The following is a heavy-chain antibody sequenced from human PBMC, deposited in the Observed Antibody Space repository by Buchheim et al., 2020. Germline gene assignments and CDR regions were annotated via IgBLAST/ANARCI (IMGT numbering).Heavy chain of an antibody. CDR1: GGSVSSASYY. D-gene: IGHD6-13*01. V-gene: IGHV4-61*01. CDR2: IYYSGNT. Sequence: QVQLQESGPGLVKPSETLSLTCTVSGGSVSSASYYWSWIRQPPGKGLEWIGYIYYSGNTNYNPSLKSRVTISVDTSKNQFSLRLSSVTAADTAVYYCARGLRSSSWFDYWGQGTL. CDR3: ARGLRSSSWFDY. J-gene: IGHJ5*01.